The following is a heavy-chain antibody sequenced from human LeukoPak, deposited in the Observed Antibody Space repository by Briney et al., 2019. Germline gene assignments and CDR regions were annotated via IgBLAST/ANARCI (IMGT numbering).Heavy chain of an antibody. V-gene: IGHV3-23*01. CDR1: GFPFTSYS. J-gene: IGHJ4*02. Sequence: GGSLRLSCAASGFPFTSYSMNWVRQAPGKGLEWVSTISGGGGSTYYADSVKGRFTISRDNSKNTLYLQVNSLRAEDTAVYYCAKGGKWDVTPFDYWGQGTLVTVSS. CDR3: AKGGKWDVTPFDY. CDR2: ISGGGGST. D-gene: IGHD1-26*01.